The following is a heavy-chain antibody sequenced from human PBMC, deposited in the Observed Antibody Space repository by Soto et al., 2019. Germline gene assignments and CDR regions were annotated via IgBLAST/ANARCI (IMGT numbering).Heavy chain of an antibody. CDR2: VNQSGTS. D-gene: IGHD1-26*01. Sequence: SETLSLTCGVSGDSTRSRYWWTWLRRPPGRGLEWIGEVNQSGTSNYNPSLKSRVTISIDDSKNHFSLKMTSVTAADTAIYNCARDYTVGAIYSGIYYYAMDVWGRGTPVTVSS. V-gene: IGHV4-4*02. CDR3: ARDYTVGAIYSGIYYYAMDV. J-gene: IGHJ6*01. CDR1: GDSTRSRYW.